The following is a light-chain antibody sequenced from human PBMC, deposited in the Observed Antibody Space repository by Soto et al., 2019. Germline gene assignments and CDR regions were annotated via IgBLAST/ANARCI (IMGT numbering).Light chain of an antibody. J-gene: IGKJ1*01. Sequence: EIVLTQSPGTLSLSPGDRATLSCRVNQNINSPYLAWYQHKPGQATRLLVFGTSSRATGIPDRFSGSRSGTDFTLTIPRLEPEDFALYYCQRYGRSLRRRFGQGTKVEMK. CDR2: GTS. CDR3: QRYGRSLRRR. CDR1: QNINSPY. V-gene: IGKV3-20*01.